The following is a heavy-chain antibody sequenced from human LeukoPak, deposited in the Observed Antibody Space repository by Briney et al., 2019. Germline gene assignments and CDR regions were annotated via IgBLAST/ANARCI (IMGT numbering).Heavy chain of an antibody. Sequence: SETLSLTCAVYGGSFSGYYWGWIRQPPGKGLEWIGEINHSGSTNYNPSLKSRVTISVDTSKNQFSLKLSSVTAADTAVYYCAKASFSAAGYFDYWGQGTLVTVSS. J-gene: IGHJ4*02. D-gene: IGHD6-13*01. CDR1: GGSFSGYY. V-gene: IGHV4-34*01. CDR2: INHSGST. CDR3: AKASFSAAGYFDY.